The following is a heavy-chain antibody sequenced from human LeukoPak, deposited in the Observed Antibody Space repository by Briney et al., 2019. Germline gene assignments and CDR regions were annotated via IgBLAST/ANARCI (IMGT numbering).Heavy chain of an antibody. J-gene: IGHJ2*01. CDR2: IYHSGTT. Sequence: SETLSLTCAVSGYSISSGYYWGWIRQPPGKGLDWIGSIYHSGTTYYNPSLKSRITISVDTSKNQFSLRLNSVTAADTAVYYCVRLRSLWYFDLWGRGTLFTVSS. CDR1: GYSISSGYY. V-gene: IGHV4-38-2*01. D-gene: IGHD6-13*01. CDR3: VRLRSLWYFDL.